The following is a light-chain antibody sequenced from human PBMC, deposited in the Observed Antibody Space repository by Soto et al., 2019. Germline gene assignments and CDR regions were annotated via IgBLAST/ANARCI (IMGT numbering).Light chain of an antibody. CDR2: EVS. V-gene: IGLV2-23*02. CDR3: CSYAGSSTWV. Sequence: QSALTQPASVSGSPGQSITISRTGTSSDVGSYNLVSWYQQHPDKAPKLIIYEVSKWPSGVSSRFSASKSGNTASLTISGLQSEDEADYYCCSYAGSSTWVFGGGTQLTVL. CDR1: SSDVGSYNL. J-gene: IGLJ3*02.